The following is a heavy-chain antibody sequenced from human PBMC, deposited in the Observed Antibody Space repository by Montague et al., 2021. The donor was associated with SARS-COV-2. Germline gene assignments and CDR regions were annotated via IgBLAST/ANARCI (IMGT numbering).Heavy chain of an antibody. CDR2: IYNNGNT. D-gene: IGHD3-10*01. J-gene: IGHJ6*02. CDR3: ARDRGNLYYGSGSYSMDV. Sequence: SETLSLTCTVSGGSISSYHWSWIRQPPGKGLEWIGYIYNNGNTNYSPSLKSRLTISVDTSKSQLSLKLNSVTAADTAVYYCARDRGNLYYGSGSYSMDVWAKGPRSPSL. CDR1: GGSISSYH. V-gene: IGHV4-59*01.